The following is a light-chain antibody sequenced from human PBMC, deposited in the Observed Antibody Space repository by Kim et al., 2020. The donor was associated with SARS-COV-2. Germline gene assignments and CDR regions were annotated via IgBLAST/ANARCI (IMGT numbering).Light chain of an antibody. Sequence: QAVVTQPPSVSAAPGQKVTISCSGRSSNIANNYVSWYQHLPGTAPKLLIYDNDRRPSGIPDRFSGSKSGTSATLGITGLQTGDEADYYCGTWDTSLSAGVFGGGTQLTVL. J-gene: IGLJ2*01. CDR3: GTWDTSLSAGV. CDR1: SSNIANNY. V-gene: IGLV1-51*01. CDR2: DND.